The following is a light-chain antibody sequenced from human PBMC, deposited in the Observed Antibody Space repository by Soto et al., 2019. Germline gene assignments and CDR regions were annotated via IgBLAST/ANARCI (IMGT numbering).Light chain of an antibody. J-gene: IGKJ1*01. CDR1: QSISRN. CDR3: QQYNSYSRT. Sequence: EIVLTQSPATLSVSPGERATLSCRASQSISRNLAWYQQKPAQAPRLLVFRASTRATNIPARFSGSGSGTEFTLAISSLQPDDFATYYCQQYNSYSRTFGQGTKVDIK. CDR2: RAS. V-gene: IGKV3-15*01.